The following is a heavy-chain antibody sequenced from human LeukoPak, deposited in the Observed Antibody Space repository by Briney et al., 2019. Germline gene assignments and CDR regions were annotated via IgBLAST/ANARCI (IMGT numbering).Heavy chain of an antibody. Sequence: ASVKVSCKASGYTFTSYYMHWVRQAPGQGLEWMGIINPSDDSTRYAQKFQGRVTMTKDTSTNTVYMHLSSLSSDDTAVYYCARAYYESSAYRHAVYFDYWGQGTLVTVSS. D-gene: IGHD3-22*01. J-gene: IGHJ4*02. CDR2: INPSDDST. CDR1: GYTFTSYY. CDR3: ARAYYESSAYRHAVYFDY. V-gene: IGHV1-46*01.